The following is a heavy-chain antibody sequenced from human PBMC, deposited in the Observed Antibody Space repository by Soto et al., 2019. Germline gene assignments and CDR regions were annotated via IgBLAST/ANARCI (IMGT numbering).Heavy chain of an antibody. D-gene: IGHD3-10*01. V-gene: IGHV4-30-4*01. Sequence: SETLSLTCTVSGGSISSGDYYWSWIRQPPGKGLEWIGYIYYSRSTYYNPSLKSRVTISVDTSKNQFSLKLSSVTAADTAVYYCARDGYYGSGLDYWGQGTLVTVSS. J-gene: IGHJ4*02. CDR3: ARDGYYGSGLDY. CDR1: GGSISSGDYY. CDR2: IYYSRST.